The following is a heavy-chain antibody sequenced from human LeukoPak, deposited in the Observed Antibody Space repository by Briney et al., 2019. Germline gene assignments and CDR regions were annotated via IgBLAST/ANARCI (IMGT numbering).Heavy chain of an antibody. CDR3: ARGSGYYDSSGPFDY. Sequence: SVNVSCKASGGTFSSYAISWVRQAPGQGLEWMGGIIPIFGTANYAQKFQGRVTITTDESTSTAYMELSSLRSEDTAGYYCARGSGYYDSSGPFDYWGQGTLVTVSS. CDR1: GGTFSSYA. D-gene: IGHD3-22*01. J-gene: IGHJ4*02. V-gene: IGHV1-69*05. CDR2: IIPIFGTA.